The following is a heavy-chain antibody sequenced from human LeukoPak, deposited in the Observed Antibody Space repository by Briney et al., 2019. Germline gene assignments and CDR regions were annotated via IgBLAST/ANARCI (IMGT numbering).Heavy chain of an antibody. D-gene: IGHD4-11*01. J-gene: IGHJ6*02. CDR2: IIPIFGTA. CDR3: ARGYTVTQYYYYGMDV. Sequence: ASVKVSCKTSGYTFTSFHMHWVRQAPGQGLEWMGGIIPIFGTANYAQKFQGRVTITADESTSTAYMELSSLRFEDTAVYYCARGYTVTQYYYYGMDVWGQGTTVTVSS. CDR1: GYTFTSFH. V-gene: IGHV1-69*13.